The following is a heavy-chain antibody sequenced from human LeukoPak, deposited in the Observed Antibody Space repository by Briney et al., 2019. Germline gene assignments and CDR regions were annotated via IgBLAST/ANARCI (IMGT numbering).Heavy chain of an antibody. Sequence: SETLSLTCTVSGGSISSYYWSWIRQPPGKGLEWIGYIYYSGSTNYNPSLKSRVTISVDTSKNQFSLKLSSVTAADTAVYYCARSDVVIYYFDYWGQGTLVTVSS. CDR1: GGSISSYY. J-gene: IGHJ4*02. V-gene: IGHV4-59*01. D-gene: IGHD2-15*01. CDR2: IYYSGST. CDR3: ARSDVVIYYFDY.